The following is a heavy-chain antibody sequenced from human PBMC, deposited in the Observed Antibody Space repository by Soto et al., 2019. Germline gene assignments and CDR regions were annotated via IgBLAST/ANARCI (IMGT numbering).Heavy chain of an antibody. CDR3: ARAAPYGGEAFDI. D-gene: IGHD3-16*01. CDR2: IYYSGST. CDR1: GGSISSYY. V-gene: IGHV4-59*01. Sequence: SETLSLTCTVSGGSISSYYWSWIRQPPGKGLEWIGYIYYSGSTNYNPSLKSPVTISVDTSKNQFSLKLSSVTAADTAVYYCARAAPYGGEAFDIWGQGTMVTVSS. J-gene: IGHJ3*02.